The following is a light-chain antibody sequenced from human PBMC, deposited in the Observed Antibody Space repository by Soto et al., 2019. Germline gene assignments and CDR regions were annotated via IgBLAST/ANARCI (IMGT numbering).Light chain of an antibody. Sequence: ENMLTPPPGPPSLSPGGRATLSFRASQSVTTSLAWCQQKTGQPPRLLISGASRRATGIPDRFSGSGSETDFTLTINRLEPEDFALYYCQHYHSGHRIAFGQGTRLETK. V-gene: IGKV3-20*01. CDR1: QSVTTS. J-gene: IGKJ5*01. CDR3: QHYHSGHRIA. CDR2: GAS.